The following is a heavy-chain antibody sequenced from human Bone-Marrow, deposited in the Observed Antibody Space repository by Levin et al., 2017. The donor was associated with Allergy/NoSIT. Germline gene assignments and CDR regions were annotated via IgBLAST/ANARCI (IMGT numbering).Heavy chain of an antibody. V-gene: IGHV1-3*01. D-gene: IGHD2-2*01. CDR2: INGGNGDT. CDR3: ARRAEGYCSSTSCPTPFDH. Sequence: GASVKVSCTPSGYTFITHAIHWVRQAPGQGLEWMGWINGGNGDTKHAQKFQGRVTISRDTSAGTAHMELSSLRSEDTAVYYCARRAEGYCSSTSCPTPFDHWGQGTLVTVSS. J-gene: IGHJ4*02. CDR1: GYTFITHA.